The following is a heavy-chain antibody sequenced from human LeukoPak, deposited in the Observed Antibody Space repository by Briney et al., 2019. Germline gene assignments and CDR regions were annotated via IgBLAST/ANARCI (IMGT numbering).Heavy chain of an antibody. V-gene: IGHV1-2*02. Sequence: ASVKVSCKASGYTFTGYYMHWVRQAPGQGLEWMGWINPNSGGTNYAQKFQGRVTMTRDTSISTAYMELSSLRSEDTAVYYCARGGCSSTSCVNWFDPWGQGTLVTVSS. CDR3: ARGGCSSTSCVNWFDP. CDR2: INPNSGGT. CDR1: GYTFTGYY. D-gene: IGHD2-2*01. J-gene: IGHJ5*02.